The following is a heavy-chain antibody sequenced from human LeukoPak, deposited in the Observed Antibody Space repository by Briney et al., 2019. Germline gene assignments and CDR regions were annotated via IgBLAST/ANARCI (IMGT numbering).Heavy chain of an antibody. D-gene: IGHD3-22*01. CDR2: INHSGST. CDR3: ARYSGYYLSYFDY. V-gene: IGHV4-34*01. Sequence: SETLSLTCAVFDGSFSGYYWSWIRQPPGKGLEWIGEINHSGSTNYNPSLKSRVTISVDTSKNQFSLRLSSVTAADTAVYYCARYSGYYLSYFDYWGQGTLVTVSS. J-gene: IGHJ4*02. CDR1: DGSFSGYY.